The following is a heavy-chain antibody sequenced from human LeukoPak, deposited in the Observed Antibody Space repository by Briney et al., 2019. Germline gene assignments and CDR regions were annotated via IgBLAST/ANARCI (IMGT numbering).Heavy chain of an antibody. J-gene: IGHJ4*02. CDR2: INHSGST. CDR1: GGSFSGFY. V-gene: IGHV4-34*01. Sequence: SETLSLTCAVYGGSFSGFYWSWIRQPPGKGLEWIGEINHSGSTNYNPSLKSRVTISVDTSKNQFSLKLSSVTAADTAVYYCARRSSGWYLDYWGQGTLVTVSS. CDR3: ARRSSGWYLDY. D-gene: IGHD6-19*01.